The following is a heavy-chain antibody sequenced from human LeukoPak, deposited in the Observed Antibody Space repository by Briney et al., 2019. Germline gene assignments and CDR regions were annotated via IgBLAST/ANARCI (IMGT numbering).Heavy chain of an antibody. CDR2: IYSGGST. V-gene: IGHV3-66*01. Sequence: GGSLRLSCAASGFTVSSNYMSWVRQAPGKGLEWVSVIYSGGSTYYADSVKGRFTISRDNSKNTLYLQMNSLRAEDTAVYYCAKDGRDWNDGLYYFDYWGQGTLVTVSS. J-gene: IGHJ4*02. D-gene: IGHD1-1*01. CDR1: GFTVSSNY. CDR3: AKDGRDWNDGLYYFDY.